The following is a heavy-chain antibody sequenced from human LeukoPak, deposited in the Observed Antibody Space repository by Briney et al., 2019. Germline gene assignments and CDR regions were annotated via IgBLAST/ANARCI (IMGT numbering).Heavy chain of an antibody. CDR2: IYTSGST. CDR1: RGSISSGSYY. CDR3: ARAQVVVVTGFDAFDI. D-gene: IGHD2-21*02. J-gene: IGHJ3*02. Sequence: SQTLSLTCTVSRGSISSGSYYWSWIRQPPGKGLEWIGRIYTSGSTNYNPSLKSRVTISVDTSKNQFSLKLSSVTAADTAVYYCARAQVVVVTGFDAFDIWGQGTMVTVSS. V-gene: IGHV4-61*02.